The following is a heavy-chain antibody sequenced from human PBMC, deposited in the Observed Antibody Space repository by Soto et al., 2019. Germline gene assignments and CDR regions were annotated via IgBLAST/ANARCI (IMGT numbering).Heavy chain of an antibody. V-gene: IGHV4-31*03. Sequence: QVQLQESGPGLVKPSQTLSLTCTVSGGSISSGGYSWSWIRQHPGKGLECIGYIYSSGSTYYNPSLKSRVTISVDTSKNQFSLRLTSVTAADTAVYYCARDLGRNYFDYWGQGTLVTVSS. CDR2: IYSSGST. J-gene: IGHJ4*02. CDR3: ARDLGRNYFDY. CDR1: GGSISSGGYS.